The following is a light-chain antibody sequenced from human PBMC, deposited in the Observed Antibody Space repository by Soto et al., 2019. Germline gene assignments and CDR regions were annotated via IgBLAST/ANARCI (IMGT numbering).Light chain of an antibody. J-gene: IGLJ1*01. V-gene: IGLV2-14*01. CDR3: SSYTSSSTLS. CDR2: DVS. Sequence: QSALTQPASVSGSPGQSITISCTGTSSDVGGYNYVSWYQQHPGKAPKLMIYDVSNRPSGVSNRFSGSKSGNTASLTISGLKAEDEADYYCSSYTSSSTLSFGTGTKLTVL. CDR1: SSDVGGYNY.